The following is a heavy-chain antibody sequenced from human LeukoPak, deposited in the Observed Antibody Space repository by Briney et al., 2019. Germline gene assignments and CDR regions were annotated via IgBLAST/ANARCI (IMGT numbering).Heavy chain of an antibody. V-gene: IGHV3-23*01. J-gene: IGHJ4*02. Sequence: GGSLRLSCAASGFTFSNYGMSWVRQAPGKGLEWVSAIRGSGGSTYYADSVKGRFTISRDNSKNTLSLQMNSLRAEDTAVYYCAKDGDRDGYITYFDYWGQGTLVTVSS. CDR2: IRGSGGST. CDR1: GFTFSNYG. CDR3: AKDGDRDGYITYFDY. D-gene: IGHD5-24*01.